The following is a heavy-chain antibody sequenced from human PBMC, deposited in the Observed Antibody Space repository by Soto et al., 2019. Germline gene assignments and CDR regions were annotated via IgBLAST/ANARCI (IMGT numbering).Heavy chain of an antibody. CDR3: AREKLEVGKYYFDY. J-gene: IGHJ4*02. V-gene: IGHV3-21*01. CDR2: ISSSSSYI. Sequence: EVQLVESGGGLVKPGGSLRLSCAASGFTFSSYSMNWVRQAPGKGLEWVSSISSSSSYIYYADSVKGRFTISRDNAKNSLYLQMNSLRAEDTAVYYCAREKLEVGKYYFDYWGQGTLVTVSS. D-gene: IGHD3-16*01. CDR1: GFTFSSYS.